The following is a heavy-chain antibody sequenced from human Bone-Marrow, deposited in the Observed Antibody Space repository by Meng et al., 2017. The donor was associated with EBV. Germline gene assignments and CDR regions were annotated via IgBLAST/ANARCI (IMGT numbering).Heavy chain of an antibody. CDR1: GVSLSTRVVG. CDR3: AHRRLGYCSGGSCYSTGWFDP. J-gene: IGHJ5*02. Sequence: ITLTWSRPQLLKPPSPPKLTFTFSGVSLSTRVVGVGLIRQPPGKALEWLALIYWDDDKRYRPSLKNRLTITKDTSKIHVVLTMTNMDPVDTATYYCAHRRLGYCSGGSCYSTGWFDPWGQGTLVTVSS. V-gene: IGHV2-5*02. D-gene: IGHD2-15*01. CDR2: IYWDDDK.